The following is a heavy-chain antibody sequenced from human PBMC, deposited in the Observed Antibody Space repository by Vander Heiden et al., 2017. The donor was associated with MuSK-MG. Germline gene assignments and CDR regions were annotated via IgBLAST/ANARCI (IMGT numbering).Heavy chain of an antibody. CDR3: AGDALLTASNNFDY. CDR1: GGSISSSSYY. D-gene: IGHD3-9*01. J-gene: IGHJ4*02. CDR2: IYYSGNT. Sequence: QLQLQESGPGLVKPSETLSLTCSVSGGSISSSSYYWGWIRQPPGKGLEWIAIIYYSGNTYYNPSLKSRVTISVDTSKNQFSLKLSSVTAADTAVYYCAGDALLTASNNFDYWGQGTLLTVSS. V-gene: IGHV4-39*01.